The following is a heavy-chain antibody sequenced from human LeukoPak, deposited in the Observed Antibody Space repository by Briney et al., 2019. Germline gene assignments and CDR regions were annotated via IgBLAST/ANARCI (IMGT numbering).Heavy chain of an antibody. CDR1: GYTFIAYY. D-gene: IGHD3/OR15-3a*01. CDR3: ARGHIFDFAF. CDR2: ISPNSGGT. J-gene: IGHJ4*02. V-gene: IGHV1-2*02. Sequence: ASVKVSFKASGYTFIAYYLYWVRQAPGQGLELMGWISPNSGGTKYAQNFQGRVTMTRDTSISTVYMELSRLSYDDTAVYYCARGHIFDFAFWSQGTLVTVSS.